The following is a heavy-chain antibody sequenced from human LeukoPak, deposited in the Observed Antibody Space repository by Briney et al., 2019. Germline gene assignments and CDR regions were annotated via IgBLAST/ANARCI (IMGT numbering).Heavy chain of an antibody. D-gene: IGHD5-24*01. J-gene: IGHJ5*02. V-gene: IGHV3-33*06. CDR3: AKDGGDGYNYNWFDR. Sequence: GRSLRLSCAASGFTFSSYGMHWVRQAPGKGLEWVAVIWYDGSNKYYADSVKGRFTISRDNSKNTLYLQMNSLRAEDTAVYYCAKDGGDGYNYNWFDRWGQGTLVTVSS. CDR1: GFTFSSYG. CDR2: IWYDGSNK.